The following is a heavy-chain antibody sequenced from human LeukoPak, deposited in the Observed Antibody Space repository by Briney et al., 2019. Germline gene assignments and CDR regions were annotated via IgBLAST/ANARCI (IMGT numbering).Heavy chain of an antibody. J-gene: IGHJ3*02. D-gene: IGHD3-9*01. Sequence: PSETLSLTCTVSGGSISSSNYYWGWIRQPPGKGLEWIGSSGSTYYNPSLKSRVTISVDTSKNQFSLKLSSVTAADTAVYYCARGHRYFDWLLYGISFADAFDIWGQGTMVTVSS. V-gene: IGHV4-39*07. CDR3: ARGHRYFDWLLYGISFADAFDI. CDR1: GGSISSSNYY. CDR2: SGST.